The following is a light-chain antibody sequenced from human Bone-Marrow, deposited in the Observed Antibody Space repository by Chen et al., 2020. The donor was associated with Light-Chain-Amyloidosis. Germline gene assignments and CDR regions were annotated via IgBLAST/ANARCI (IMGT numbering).Light chain of an antibody. CDR3: QQYNSYPYT. CDR1: QSISSW. CDR2: DAS. J-gene: IGKJ2*01. Sequence: DIQMTQSPSTLSASVGDRVTITCRASQSISSWLAWYQQKPGKAPKLLIYDASSLESGVPSRFSGSGSDTEFTLTISSMRPDDFATSYCQQYNSYPYTFGQGTKLEIK. V-gene: IGKV1-5*01.